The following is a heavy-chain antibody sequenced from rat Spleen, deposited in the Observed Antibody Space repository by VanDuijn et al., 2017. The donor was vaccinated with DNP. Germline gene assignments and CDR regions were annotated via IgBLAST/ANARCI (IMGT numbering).Heavy chain of an antibody. CDR1: GFSLTDYS. CDR3: TREDRMMVVGFLDY. V-gene: IGHV2-19*01. CDR2: IRANGVT. J-gene: IGHJ2*01. Sequence: QVQLKESGPGLVQPSQTLSLTCTVSGFSLTDYSVHWVRQPPGKGLEWLGRIRANGVTDYNSGLRSRLIISRDISKSQVFLKMNSPETEDSAIYFCTREDRMMVVGFLDYWGRGVMVTVSS. D-gene: IGHD1-12*02.